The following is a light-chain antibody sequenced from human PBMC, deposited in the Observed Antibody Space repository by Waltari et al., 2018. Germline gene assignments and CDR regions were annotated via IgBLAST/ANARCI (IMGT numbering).Light chain of an antibody. Sequence: EIVLTQSPGTLSLSPGERDTISCRASQSVGRSLTWYHEKPGQAPRLLIYGASRRATGIPDRFSGSGSGTDFSVTISRLEPEDCALYYCQHYVRLPVSFGQGTKVDIK. CDR3: QHYVRLPVS. CDR1: QSVGRS. J-gene: IGKJ1*01. V-gene: IGKV3-20*01. CDR2: GAS.